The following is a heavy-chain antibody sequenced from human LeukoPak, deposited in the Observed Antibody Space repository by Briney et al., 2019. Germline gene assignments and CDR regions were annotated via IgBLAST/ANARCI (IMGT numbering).Heavy chain of an antibody. V-gene: IGHV1-18*01. CDR1: GYTFTSYG. Sequence: ASVKVSCKASGYTFTSYGISWVRQAPGQGLEWVGWISAYNGNTNYAQKLQGRVTMTTDTSTSTAYMELRSLRSDDTAVYYCARDLPIINYDFWSGYLRYFDYWGQGTLVTVSS. J-gene: IGHJ4*02. CDR2: ISAYNGNT. CDR3: ARDLPIINYDFWSGYLRYFDY. D-gene: IGHD3-3*01.